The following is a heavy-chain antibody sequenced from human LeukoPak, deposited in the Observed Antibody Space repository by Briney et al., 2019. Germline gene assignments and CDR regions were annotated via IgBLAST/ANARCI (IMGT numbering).Heavy chain of an antibody. J-gene: IGHJ4*02. CDR1: GGSISNSSYY. CDR3: TREGPPVHYTGYYDY. CDR2: IYYSGTT. D-gene: IGHD3-9*01. Sequence: PSETLSLTCTVSGGSISNSSYYWGWLRQPPGTGLEWIGNIYYSGTTNYNPSLKSRVTISVDTSKNQVSLKLTSVTAADSAVYYCTREGPPVHYTGYYDYWGQGTLVTVSS. V-gene: IGHV4-39*07.